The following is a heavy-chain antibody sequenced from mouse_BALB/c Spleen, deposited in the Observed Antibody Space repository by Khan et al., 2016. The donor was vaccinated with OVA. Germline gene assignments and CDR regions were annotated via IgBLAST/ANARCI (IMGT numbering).Heavy chain of an antibody. D-gene: IGHD2-1*01. V-gene: IGHV14-3*02. J-gene: IGHJ3*01. CDR1: GFNIIDTY. Sequence: EAQLQQSGAELVKPGASVRLSCTASGFNIIDTYIHWVKERPEQGPEWIGRTDPANGDTKYDPKFQGKATITADTSSNTAYLHLSSLTSEDTAVYYCATLYGSPFTYWGQGTLVTVSA. CDR3: ATLYGSPFTY. CDR2: TDPANGDT.